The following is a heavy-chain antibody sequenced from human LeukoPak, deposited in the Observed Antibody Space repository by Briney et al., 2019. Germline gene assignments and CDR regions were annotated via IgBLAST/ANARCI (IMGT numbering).Heavy chain of an antibody. CDR1: GGSINNYY. CDR2: IYYSGST. J-gene: IGHJ4*02. CDR3: ARHRGSGYPYFDY. V-gene: IGHV4-59*01. Sequence: PSETLSLTCTVSGGSINNYYWSWIRQPPGKGLEWIGYIYYSGSTNYNPSLKSRVTISVDTSKNQFSLKMSSLTAADTAVYYCARHRGSGYPYFDYWGQGTLVTASS. D-gene: IGHD3-22*01.